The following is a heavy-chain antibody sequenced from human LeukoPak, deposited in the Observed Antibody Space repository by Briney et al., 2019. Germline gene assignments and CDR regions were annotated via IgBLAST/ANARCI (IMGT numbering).Heavy chain of an antibody. D-gene: IGHD3-10*01. CDR1: GFTFSSYA. Sequence: PGGSLRLSCAASGFTFSSYAMSWVRQTPGKGLEWVSAISGSGGSTYYADSVKGRFTISRDNSKNTLYLQMSSLRAEDTAVYYCVKERLLWFGELSNYFDYWGQGTLVTVSS. CDR3: VKERLLWFGELSNYFDY. CDR2: ISGSGGST. V-gene: IGHV3-23*01. J-gene: IGHJ4*02.